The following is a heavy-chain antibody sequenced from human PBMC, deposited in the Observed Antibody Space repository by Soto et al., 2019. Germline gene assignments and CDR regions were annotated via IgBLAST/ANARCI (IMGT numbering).Heavy chain of an antibody. Sequence: EVQLVESGGGLVQPGGSLQLSCAASGFTFSSYSMNWVRQAPGKGLEWLSYISHNSDSIHYADSVEGRFTISRDNAKNSLYLEMNSLRVEDTAVYYCAVGIAVARGYFDLWGRGSLVTVSS. CDR2: ISHNSDSI. V-gene: IGHV3-48*01. CDR3: AVGIAVARGYFDL. CDR1: GFTFSSYS. D-gene: IGHD6-19*01. J-gene: IGHJ2*01.